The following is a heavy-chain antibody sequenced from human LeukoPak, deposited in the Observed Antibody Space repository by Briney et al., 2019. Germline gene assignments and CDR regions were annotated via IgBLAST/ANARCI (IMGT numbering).Heavy chain of an antibody. V-gene: IGHV4-30-2*01. CDR3: ARDHGTAMDDAFDI. Sequence: SETLSLTCSVSGGSISSGGYSWSWIRQPPGKGLEWIGYIYHSGSTYYNPSLKSRVTISVDRSKNQFSLKLSSVTAADAAVYYCARDHGTAMDDAFDIWGQGTMVTVSS. CDR1: GGSISSGGYS. CDR2: IYHSGST. D-gene: IGHD5-18*01. J-gene: IGHJ3*02.